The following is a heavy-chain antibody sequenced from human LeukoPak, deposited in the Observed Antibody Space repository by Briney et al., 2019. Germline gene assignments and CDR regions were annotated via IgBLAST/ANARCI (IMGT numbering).Heavy chain of an antibody. V-gene: IGHV4-39*01. CDR1: GGSISSTYYY. J-gene: IGHJ4*02. Sequence: SETLSLTCTVSGGSISSTYYYWGWIRQPPGKGLEWIGSIYFSGSTYYNPSLKSRVTISVDTSKNQFSLKVGSVTAADTAVYYCARHDSGYSYGFDYWGQGTLVTVSS. CDR2: IYFSGST. D-gene: IGHD5-18*01. CDR3: ARHDSGYSYGFDY.